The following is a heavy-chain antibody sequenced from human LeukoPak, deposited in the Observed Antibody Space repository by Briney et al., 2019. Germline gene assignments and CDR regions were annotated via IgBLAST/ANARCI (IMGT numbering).Heavy chain of an antibody. CDR2: ITPLFGTA. Sequence: ASVKVSCKASGGTFSSYAISWVRQAPGQGLEWMGGITPLFGTAKYAQKFQGRVTITADESTSTAYMELSSLRSEDTAVYYCARDSSEFRSLIPHWGQGTLVTVSS. V-gene: IGHV1-69*13. CDR1: GGTFSSYA. J-gene: IGHJ1*01. D-gene: IGHD2-21*01. CDR3: ARDSSEFRSLIPH.